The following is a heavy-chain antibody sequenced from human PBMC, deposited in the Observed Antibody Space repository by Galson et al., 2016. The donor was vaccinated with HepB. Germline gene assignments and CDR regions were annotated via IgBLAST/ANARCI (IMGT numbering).Heavy chain of an antibody. CDR1: GGSFSSYY. CDR3: ASRPYIADDERYNWFDP. V-gene: IGHV4-34*01. J-gene: IGHJ5*02. CDR2: INQRGTT. Sequence: SETLSLTCDVYGGSFSSYYWSWIRQPPGKGLEWIGEINQRGTTKHNPSLKSRVNISLDTSKSQFSLKLTSVTAADTAAYYCASRPYIADDERYNWFDPWGQGTLVTVSS. D-gene: IGHD5-12*01.